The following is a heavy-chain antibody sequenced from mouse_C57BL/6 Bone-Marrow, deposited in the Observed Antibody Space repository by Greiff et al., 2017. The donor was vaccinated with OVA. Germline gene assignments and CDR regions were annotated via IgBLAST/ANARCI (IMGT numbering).Heavy chain of an antibody. Sequence: QVHVKQPGAELVKPGASVKMSCKASGYTFTSYWITWVKQRPGQGLEWIGDIYPGSGSTNYNEKFKSKATLTVDTSSSTAYMQLSSLTSEDSAVYYCARWKSHWYFDVWGTGTTVTVSS. J-gene: IGHJ1*03. CDR2: IYPGSGST. CDR3: ARWKSHWYFDV. CDR1: GYTFTSYW. V-gene: IGHV1-55*01.